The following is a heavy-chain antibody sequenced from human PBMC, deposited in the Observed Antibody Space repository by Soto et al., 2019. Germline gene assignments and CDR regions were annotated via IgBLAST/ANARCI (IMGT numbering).Heavy chain of an antibody. D-gene: IGHD3-9*01. V-gene: IGHV3-15*07. Sequence: GGSLRLSCAASGFTFSNAWVNWVRQAPGKGLEWVGRIKSTTDGGTTDYAAPVKGRFTISRDDSKNTLYLQMNSLKTEDTAVYYCTTEHYDILTGYQRFYFDYWGQGALVTVSS. J-gene: IGHJ4*02. CDR2: IKSTTDGGTT. CDR1: GFTFSNAW. CDR3: TTEHYDILTGYQRFYFDY.